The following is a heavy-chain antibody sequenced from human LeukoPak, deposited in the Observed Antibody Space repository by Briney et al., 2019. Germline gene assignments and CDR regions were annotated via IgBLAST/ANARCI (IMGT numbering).Heavy chain of an antibody. V-gene: IGHV3-48*01. CDR1: GFTFSSYS. D-gene: IGHD2-15*01. J-gene: IGHJ4*02. Sequence: RGSLRLSCAASGFTFSSYSMNWVRQAPGKGLEWVSYISSSSSTIYYADSVKGRFTISRDNAKNSLYLQMNSLRAEDTAVYYCARGPSVVVDYWGQGTLVTVSS. CDR3: ARGPSVVVDY. CDR2: ISSSSSTI.